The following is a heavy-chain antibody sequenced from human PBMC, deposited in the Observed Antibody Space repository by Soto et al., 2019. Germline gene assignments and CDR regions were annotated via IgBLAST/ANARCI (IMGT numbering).Heavy chain of an antibody. CDR1: GGTFSSYA. V-gene: IGHV1-69*12. CDR3: AQCLLGVNYYYGMDV. Sequence: QVQLVQSGAEVKKPGSSVKVSCKAYGGTFSSYAINWVRQAPGQGLEWMEGIIPIFATADYAQKFQGRVTLTADESTSTAYMELSSLRSEDTAVYYCAQCLLGVNYYYGMDVWGQGTMVTVSS. D-gene: IGHD3-16*01. J-gene: IGHJ6*02. CDR2: IIPIFATA.